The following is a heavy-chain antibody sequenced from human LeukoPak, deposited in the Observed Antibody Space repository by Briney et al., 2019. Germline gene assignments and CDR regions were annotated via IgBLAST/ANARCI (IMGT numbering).Heavy chain of an antibody. CDR3: AKLTGTLDY. V-gene: IGHV4-39*01. D-gene: IGHD1-1*01. CDR2: IYYSGST. Sequence: SETLSLTCTVSGASISSSSYDWGWIRQPPGKGLEWIGSIYYSGSTFYNPALKSRFTISVHTSKNQFSLKLTSVTAADTAVYYCAKLTGTLDYWGQGTLVTVSS. J-gene: IGHJ4*02. CDR1: GASISSSSYD.